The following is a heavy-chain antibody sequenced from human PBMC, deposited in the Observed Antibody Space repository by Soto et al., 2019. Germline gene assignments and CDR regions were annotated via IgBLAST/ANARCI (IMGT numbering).Heavy chain of an antibody. CDR1: GYTFTSYA. CDR2: INAGNGNT. D-gene: IGHD3-22*01. J-gene: IGHJ4*02. Sequence: QVQLVQSGAEVKKPGASVKVSCKASGYTFTSYAMHWVRQAPGQRLEWMGWINAGNGNTKYSQKFQGRVTITRDTSAITAYMELTSLSSEHTAVYYCARSSGYYSVAYWGQGTLVTVSS. V-gene: IGHV1-3*01. CDR3: ARSSGYYSVAY.